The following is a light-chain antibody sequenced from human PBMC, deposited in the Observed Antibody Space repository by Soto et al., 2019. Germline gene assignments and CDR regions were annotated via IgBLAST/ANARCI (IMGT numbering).Light chain of an antibody. V-gene: IGLV1-40*01. CDR1: SSNIGAGYY. CDR3: RSYDTSLSGSYV. CDR2: DNS. J-gene: IGLJ1*01. Sequence: QSVLTQPPSVSGSPGQRVTISCTGSSSNIGAGYYVHWYQQLPGTAPKLLIYDNSNRPSGVPDRFSGSKSGTAASLAITGLQAEDEADYYCRSYDTSLSGSYVFGTGTKLTVL.